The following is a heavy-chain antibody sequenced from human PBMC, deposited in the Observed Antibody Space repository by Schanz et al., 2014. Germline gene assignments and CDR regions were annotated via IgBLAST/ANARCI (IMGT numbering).Heavy chain of an antibody. CDR1: GFTFSDYY. CDR2: ISGSGGDSV. V-gene: IGHV3-11*01. CDR3: AREFVN. J-gene: IGHJ1*01. Sequence: QVYLVESGGDLVKPGGSLRLSCAASGFTFSDYYMAWIRQAPGKGLEWVSHISGSGGDSVDYADSVKGRFTISRDNTRNSLYLQMNSLRVDDTAVYYCAREFVNWGQGTLVTVSS. D-gene: IGHD2-21*01.